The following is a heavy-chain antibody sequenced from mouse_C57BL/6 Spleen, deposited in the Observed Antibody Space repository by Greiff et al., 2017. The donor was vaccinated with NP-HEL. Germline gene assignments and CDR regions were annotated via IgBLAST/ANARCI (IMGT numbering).Heavy chain of an antibody. V-gene: IGHV1-81*01. D-gene: IGHD1-1*01. J-gene: IGHJ2*01. Sequence: LVESGAELARPGASVKLSCKASGYTFTSYGISWVKQRTGQGLEWIGEIYPRSGNTYYNEKFKGKATLTADKSSSTAYMELRSLTSEDSAVYFCASWDYYGSSGYWGQGTTLTVSS. CDR1: GYTFTSYG. CDR2: IYPRSGNT. CDR3: ASWDYYGSSGY.